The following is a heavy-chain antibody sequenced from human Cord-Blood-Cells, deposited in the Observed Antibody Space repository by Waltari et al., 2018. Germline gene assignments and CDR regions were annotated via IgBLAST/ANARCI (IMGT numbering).Heavy chain of an antibody. CDR2: NIPIVGTA. Sequence: QVQLVQSGAEVKKPGSSVKVSCKASGGTFSSYAISWVRQAPGQGLEWMGVNIPIVGTANYAQKFQGRGTITADESTSTAYMGLSSLRSEDTAVYYCAREMLSNPIFGDPKHAFDIWGQGTMVTVSS. CDR1: GGTFSSYA. V-gene: IGHV1-69*01. J-gene: IGHJ3*02. CDR3: AREMLSNPIFGDPKHAFDI. D-gene: IGHD3-3*01.